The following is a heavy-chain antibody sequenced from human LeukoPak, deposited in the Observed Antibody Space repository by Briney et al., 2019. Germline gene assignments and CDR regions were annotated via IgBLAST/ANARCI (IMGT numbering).Heavy chain of an antibody. CDR1: GFTFSSYA. CDR2: ISGSGGST. D-gene: IGHD3-16*01. V-gene: IGHV3-23*01. CDR3: AEVQVWGVYYFDY. J-gene: IGHJ4*02. Sequence: PGGCLRLSCAASGFTFSSYAMSWVRQAPGKGLERVSAISGSGGSTYYAHSVKGRFTISRDNSKNTLYLQMNSLSAEDTAVYYCAEVQVWGVYYFDYWGQGTLVTVSS.